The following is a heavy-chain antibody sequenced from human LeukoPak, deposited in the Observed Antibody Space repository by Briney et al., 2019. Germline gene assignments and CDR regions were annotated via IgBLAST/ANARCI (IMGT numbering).Heavy chain of an antibody. CDR1: GGSISSYY. V-gene: IGHV4-59*01. J-gene: IGHJ6*03. Sequence: PSETLSLTCTVSGGSISSYYWSWIRQPPGKGLEWIGYIYYSGSTNYNPSLKSRVTISVDTSKNQFSLKLSSVTAADTAVYYCARGAGYCSSTSCYGYMDVWGKGTTVTVSS. D-gene: IGHD2-2*01. CDR2: IYYSGST. CDR3: ARGAGYCSSTSCYGYMDV.